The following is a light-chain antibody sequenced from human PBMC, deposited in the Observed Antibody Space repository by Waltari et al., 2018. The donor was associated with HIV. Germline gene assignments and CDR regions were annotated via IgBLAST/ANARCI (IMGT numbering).Light chain of an antibody. CDR1: QGVGND. CDR2: ATS. Sequence: DIRMTQSPSSLSASVGDRGTITCRASQGVGNDLGRYRKIPGNAPQRLISATSTLHSGVPSRFSGSGTGTEFTLTISSLQAEDSATYFCQQHRSLPRTFGQGTKVEI. V-gene: IGKV1-17*01. J-gene: IGKJ1*01. CDR3: QQHRSLPRT.